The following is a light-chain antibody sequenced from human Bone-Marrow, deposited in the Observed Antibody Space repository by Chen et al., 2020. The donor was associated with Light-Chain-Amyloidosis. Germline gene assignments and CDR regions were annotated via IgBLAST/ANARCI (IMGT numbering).Light chain of an antibody. J-gene: IGKJ4*01. V-gene: IGKV3-20*01. CDR2: GSS. CDR3: QQYGTSPLT. Sequence: EIVLTQSPGTLSLPPGEGANLPCRASQTISSNYLTWYQQKFGQAPRLLIYGSSSRATGIPDRFTGSGSGTDFTLTINRLEPEDFAMYYCQQYGTSPLTFGGGTKVEIK. CDR1: QTISSNY.